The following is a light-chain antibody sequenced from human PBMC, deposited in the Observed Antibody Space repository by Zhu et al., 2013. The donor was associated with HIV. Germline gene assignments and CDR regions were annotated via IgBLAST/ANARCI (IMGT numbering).Light chain of an antibody. CDR2: ATS. CDR1: QTISSSS. J-gene: IGKJ5*01. CDR3: EHYGDSPR. V-gene: IGKV3-20*01. Sequence: ENLLTQSPGTLSLSPGERATLSCRASQTISSSSLAWYQQTRGRAPTLLFYATSRRAAGIPDRFSASGSGTEFTLTISRLKPEDFAVYYCEHYGDSPRFGQGTRLDIK.